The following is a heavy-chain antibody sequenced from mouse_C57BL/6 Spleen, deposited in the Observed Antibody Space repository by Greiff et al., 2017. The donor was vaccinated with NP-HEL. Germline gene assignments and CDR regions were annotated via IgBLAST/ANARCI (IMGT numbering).Heavy chain of an antibody. D-gene: IGHD3-2*02. CDR2: IYPGDGDT. CDR3: ARYTAQATWFAY. V-gene: IGHV1-82*01. J-gene: IGHJ3*01. Sequence: VKLQESGPELVKPGASVKISCKASGYAFSSSWMNWVKQRPGKGLEWIGRIYPGDGDTNYNGKFKGKATLTADKSSSTAYMQLSSLTSEDSAVYFCARYTAQATWFAYWGQGTLVTVSA. CDR1: GYAFSSSW.